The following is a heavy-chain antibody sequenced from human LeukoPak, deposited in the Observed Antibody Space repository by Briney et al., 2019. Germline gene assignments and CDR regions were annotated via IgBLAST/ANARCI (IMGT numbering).Heavy chain of an antibody. Sequence: SVKVSCKASGYTFTGYYMHWVRQAPGQGLEWMGRIIPIFGTANYAQKFQGRVTITTDESTSTAYMELSSLRSEDTAVYYCARDLPHYYDSSGYSDYWGQGTLVTVSS. V-gene: IGHV1-69*05. CDR1: GYTFTGYY. CDR3: ARDLPHYYDSSGYSDY. D-gene: IGHD3-22*01. CDR2: IIPIFGTA. J-gene: IGHJ4*02.